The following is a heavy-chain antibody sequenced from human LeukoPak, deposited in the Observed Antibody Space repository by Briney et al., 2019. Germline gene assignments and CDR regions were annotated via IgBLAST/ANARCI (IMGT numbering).Heavy chain of an antibody. CDR3: AKDGVKGSSWYPYFDY. V-gene: IGHV3-23*01. CDR2: ISGGGST. CDR1: GFPFSSYA. J-gene: IGHJ4*02. Sequence: PGGSLRLSCAASGFPFSSYAMTWVRQAPGKGLEWVSTISGGGSTYYADSVKGRFTISRDNSKNTLYLQMNSLRAEDTAVYYCAKDGVKGSSWYPYFDYWGQGTLVTVSS. D-gene: IGHD6-13*01.